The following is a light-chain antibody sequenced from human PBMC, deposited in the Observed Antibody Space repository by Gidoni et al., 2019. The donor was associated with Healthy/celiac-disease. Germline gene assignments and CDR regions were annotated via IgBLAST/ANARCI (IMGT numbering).Light chain of an antibody. CDR2: DVS. V-gene: IGLV2-11*01. J-gene: IGLJ3*02. CDR1: SSDVGGYNY. Sequence: QSALTQPRSVSASPGQSVTISCTGTSSDVGGYNYVSWSQQHPGKAPKLMIYDVSKRPSGFPDRFSGSKSGNTASLTISGLQAEDEADYYCCSYAGSYTWVFGGGTKLTVL. CDR3: CSYAGSYTWV.